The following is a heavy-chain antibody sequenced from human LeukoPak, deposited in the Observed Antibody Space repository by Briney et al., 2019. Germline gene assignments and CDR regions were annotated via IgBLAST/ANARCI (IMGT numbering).Heavy chain of an antibody. V-gene: IGHV3-30*18. CDR2: ISYDGSNK. Sequence: GGSLRLSCAASGFTSSSYGMHWVRQAPGKGLEWVALISYDGSNKYYADSVKGRFTISRDNSKNTLYLQMNSLRAEDTAVYYCAKDLGYIDYWGQGTLVTVSS. D-gene: IGHD3-10*01. CDR3: AKDLGYIDY. J-gene: IGHJ4*02. CDR1: GFTSSSYG.